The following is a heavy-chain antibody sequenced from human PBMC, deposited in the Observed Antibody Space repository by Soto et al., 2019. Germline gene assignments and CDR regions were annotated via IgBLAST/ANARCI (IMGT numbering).Heavy chain of an antibody. D-gene: IGHD2-15*01. J-gene: IGHJ4*02. CDR2: VSTSGRST. V-gene: IGHV3-64D*06. Sequence: VGSLRLSCSASGFIFSESTIYWVRQVPGKGLEAISAVSTSGRSTYYADSVKDRFTISRDNSKNTLFLQMGSLRPEDTAIYYCVKQAHGLDGVAFDYWGQGTQVTVSS. CDR1: GFIFSEST. CDR3: VKQAHGLDGVAFDY.